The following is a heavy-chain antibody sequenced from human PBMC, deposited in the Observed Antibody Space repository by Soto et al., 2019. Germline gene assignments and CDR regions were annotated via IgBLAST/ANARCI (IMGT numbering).Heavy chain of an antibody. V-gene: IGHV4-61*01. D-gene: IGHD1-26*01. CDR1: GGSVSSGSYY. Sequence: PSETLSLTCTVSGGSVSSGSYYWSWIRQPPGKGMEWIGYIYYSGSTNYNPSLKSRVTISVDTSKNQFSLKLSSVTAADTAVYYCARDLDDVVGAKGWFDPWGQGTLVTVSS. J-gene: IGHJ5*02. CDR3: ARDLDDVVGAKGWFDP. CDR2: IYYSGST.